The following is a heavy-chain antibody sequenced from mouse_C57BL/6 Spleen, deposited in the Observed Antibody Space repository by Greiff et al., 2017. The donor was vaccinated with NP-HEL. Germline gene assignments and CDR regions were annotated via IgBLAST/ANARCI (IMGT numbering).Heavy chain of an antibody. J-gene: IGHJ1*03. V-gene: IGHV1-18*01. D-gene: IGHD4-1*01. CDR1: GYTFTDYN. CDR2: INPNNGGT. CDR3: ARSGTRYFDV. Sequence: EVKLMESGPELVKPGASVKIPCKASGYTFTDYNMDWVKQSHGKSLEWIGDINPNNGGTIYNQKFKGKATLTVDKSSSTAYMELRSLTSEDTSVYYCARSGTRYFDVWGTGTTVTVSS.